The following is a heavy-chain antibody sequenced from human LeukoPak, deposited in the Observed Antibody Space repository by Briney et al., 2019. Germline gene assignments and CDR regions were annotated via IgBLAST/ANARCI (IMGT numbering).Heavy chain of an antibody. CDR2: INPNSGGT. CDR1: GYTFTGYY. D-gene: IGHD3-10*01. V-gene: IGHV1-2*02. Sequence: ASVKVSCKASGYTFTGYYMHWVRQAPGQGLEWMGWINPNSGGTKYAQKFQGRVTMTRDTSISTAYMELSRLRSDDTAVYYCARNYYGSGSYSSWGDAFDIWGQGTMVTVSS. CDR3: ARNYYGSGSYSSWGDAFDI. J-gene: IGHJ3*02.